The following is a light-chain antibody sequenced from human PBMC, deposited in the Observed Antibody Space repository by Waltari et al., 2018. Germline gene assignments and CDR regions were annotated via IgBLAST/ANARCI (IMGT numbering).Light chain of an antibody. CDR3: QQYYSTLPT. CDR2: WAS. Sequence: DIVMTQSPDSLTVSLGERATINCKSSQSVLYSSNHKNYLAWYQQKPGQPPKLLIYWASTRESGVPGRFSGSGSGTDFTLTISSLQAEDVAVYYCQQYYSTLPTFGPGTKVDIK. CDR1: QSVLYSSNHKNY. J-gene: IGKJ3*01. V-gene: IGKV4-1*01.